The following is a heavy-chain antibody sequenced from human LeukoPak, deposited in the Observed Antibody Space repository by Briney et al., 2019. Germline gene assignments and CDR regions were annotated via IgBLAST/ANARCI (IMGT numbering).Heavy chain of an antibody. V-gene: IGHV1-18*01. J-gene: IGHJ5*02. CDR3: ARSSQYSSDWFDP. Sequence: ASVKVSCKASGYTFTSYGISWVRQAPGQGLEWMGWISAYNGNTNYAQKFQGRVTMTRNTSISTAYMELSSLRSEDTAVYYCARSSQYSSDWFDPWGQGTLVTVSS. CDR2: ISAYNGNT. D-gene: IGHD3-22*01. CDR1: GYTFTSYG.